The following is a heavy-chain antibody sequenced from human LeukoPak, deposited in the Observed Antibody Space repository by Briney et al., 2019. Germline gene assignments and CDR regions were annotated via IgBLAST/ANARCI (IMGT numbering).Heavy chain of an antibody. CDR3: ARGNGYRDFDY. D-gene: IGHD5-18*01. J-gene: IGHJ4*02. CDR2: INHSGST. CDR1: GGSFSGYY. Sequence: SETLSLTCAVYGGSFSGYYRSWIRQPPGKGLEWIGEINHSGSTNYNPSLKSRVTISVDTSKNQFSLKLSSVTAADTAVYYCARGNGYRDFDYWGQGTLVTVSS. V-gene: IGHV4-34*01.